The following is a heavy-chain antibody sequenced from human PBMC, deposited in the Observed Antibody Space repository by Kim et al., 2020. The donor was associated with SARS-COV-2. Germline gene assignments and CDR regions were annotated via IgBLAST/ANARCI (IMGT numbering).Heavy chain of an antibody. V-gene: IGHV1-18*03. J-gene: IGHJ5*02. Sequence: ASVKVSCKASGYTFTSYGISWVRQAPGQGLEWMGWISAYNGNTNYAQKLQGRVTMTTDTSTSTAYMELRSLRSDDMAVYYCARGYDILTGYSGENWFDPWGQGTLVTVSS. CDR2: ISAYNGNT. CDR3: ARGYDILTGYSGENWFDP. CDR1: GYTFTSYG. D-gene: IGHD3-9*01.